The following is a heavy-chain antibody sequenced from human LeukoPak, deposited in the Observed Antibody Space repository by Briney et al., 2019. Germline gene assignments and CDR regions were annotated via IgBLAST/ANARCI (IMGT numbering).Heavy chain of an antibody. J-gene: IGHJ4*02. Sequence: PGGSLRLSCAASGFTFSTYGMNWVRQAPGKGLEWVSAISAGGGNTYYTDSVKGRFTISRDNSKNTLLLEMNSLRAEDTAVYYCAKEYSVRNQFDYRGQGTLVAVSS. V-gene: IGHV3-23*01. D-gene: IGHD1-14*01. CDR3: AKEYSVRNQFDY. CDR1: GFTFSTYG. CDR2: ISAGGGNT.